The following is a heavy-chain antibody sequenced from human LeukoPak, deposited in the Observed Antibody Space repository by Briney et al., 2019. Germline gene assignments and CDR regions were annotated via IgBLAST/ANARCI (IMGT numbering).Heavy chain of an antibody. CDR3: TRHKVAADY. J-gene: IGHJ4*02. D-gene: IGHD6-19*01. CDR2: IRSKANSYAT. Sequence: GGSLRLSCAASGFTFSGSAMHWVRQASGKGLEWVGRIRSKANSYATAYAASVKGRFTISRDDSKNTAYLQMNSLKTEDTAVYYCTRHKVAADYWGQGTLVTVSS. V-gene: IGHV3-73*01. CDR1: GFTFSGSA.